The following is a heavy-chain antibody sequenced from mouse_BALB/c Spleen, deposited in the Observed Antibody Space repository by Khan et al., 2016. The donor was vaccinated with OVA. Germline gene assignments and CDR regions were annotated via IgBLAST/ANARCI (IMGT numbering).Heavy chain of an antibody. CDR3: AKEWAAWFPY. J-gene: IGHJ3*01. CDR2: IYPGSDNT. CDR1: GYTFTDYY. Sequence: QVQLKESGAELARPGASVTLSCKASGYTFTDYYINWMRQRTGQGLEWIGEIYPGSDNTYYNEKFKGKATLTVDKSSSTAYMQLSSLTSEDSAVYFCAKEWAAWFPYWGQGTLVTVSA. V-gene: IGHV1-77*01.